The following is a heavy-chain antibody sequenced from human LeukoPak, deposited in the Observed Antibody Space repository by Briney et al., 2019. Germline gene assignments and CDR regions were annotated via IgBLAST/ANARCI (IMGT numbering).Heavy chain of an antibody. CDR1: GFAFPNYA. Sequence: PGGSLRLSCAASGFAFPNYAMNWVRQAPGKGLEWVSGVSGDGAGTYYADSVKGRFTVSRDNSENTLSLQMDILRAEDTAVYYCVKNGVRSLFTVYNWFDSWGQGTLVTVSS. CDR3: VKNGVRSLFTVYNWFDS. V-gene: IGHV3-23*01. J-gene: IGHJ5*01. CDR2: VSGDGAGT. D-gene: IGHD2-8*01.